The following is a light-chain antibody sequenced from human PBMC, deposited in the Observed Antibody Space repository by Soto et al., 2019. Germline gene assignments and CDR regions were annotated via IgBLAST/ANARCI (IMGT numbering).Light chain of an antibody. CDR3: MQARPTQT. CDR1: QSLLHSNGYNY. Sequence: PALPASTVAFGSTSCMSSQSLLHSNGYNYLDWYLQKPGQSPQLLIYLGSNRASGVPDRFSGSGSGTDFTLKIGRVEAEDVGVYYCMQARPTQTLCQGTKVDIK. V-gene: IGKV2-28*01. CDR2: LGS. J-gene: IGKJ1*01.